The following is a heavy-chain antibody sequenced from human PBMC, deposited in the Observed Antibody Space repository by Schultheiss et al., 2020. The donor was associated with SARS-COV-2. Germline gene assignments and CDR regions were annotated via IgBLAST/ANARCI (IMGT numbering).Heavy chain of an antibody. D-gene: IGHD3-3*01. V-gene: IGHV4-34*01. CDR2: INHRGVI. CDR1: GGSFSGYY. J-gene: IGHJ4*02. Sequence: SQTLSLTCAVYGGSFSGYYWSWIRQPPGKGLDWIGEINHRGVIDYSPSLQSRVTISLDMSTNQFSLKLTSVTAADTAMYYCARELEWLANWGQGTLVTVSS. CDR3: ARELEWLAN.